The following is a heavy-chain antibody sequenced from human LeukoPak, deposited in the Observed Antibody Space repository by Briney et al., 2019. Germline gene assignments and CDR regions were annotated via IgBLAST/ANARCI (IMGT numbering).Heavy chain of an antibody. CDR1: GGTFSSYA. J-gene: IGHJ4*02. CDR2: IIPILGIA. V-gene: IGHV1-69*04. Sequence: GAPVKVSCKASGGTFSSYAISWVRQAPGQGLEWMGRIIPILGIANYAQKFQGRVTITADKSTSTAYMELSSLRSEDTAVYYCARGGYDPSYFDYWGQGTLVTVSS. D-gene: IGHD5-12*01. CDR3: ARGGYDPSYFDY.